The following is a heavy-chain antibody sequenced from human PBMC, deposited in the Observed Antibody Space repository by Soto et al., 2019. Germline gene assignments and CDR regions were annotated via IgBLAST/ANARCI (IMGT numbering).Heavy chain of an antibody. CDR2: ISSSSSYI. J-gene: IGHJ4*02. V-gene: IGHV3-21*01. D-gene: IGHD3-10*01. CDR3: ARDGVREAFFDY. Sequence: GGSLRLSCAASGFTFSSYSMNWVRQAPGKGLEWVSSISSSSSYIYYADSVKGRFTISRDNAKNSLYLQMNSLRAEDTAVYYCARDGVREAFFDYWGQGTLVTVSS. CDR1: GFTFSSYS.